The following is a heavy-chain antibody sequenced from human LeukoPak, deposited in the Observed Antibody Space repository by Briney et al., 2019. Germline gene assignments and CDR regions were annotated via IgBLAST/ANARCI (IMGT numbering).Heavy chain of an antibody. CDR3: ARDSYCGTDCPTDY. D-gene: IGHD2-21*01. Sequence: PGRSLRLSCAASGFAFNSYSMNWVRRAPGKGLEWVASISYDDINKYYADSVKGRFTISRDNSKNTLYLQMNSLRAEDTAVYYCARDSYCGTDCPTDYWGQGTLVTVSS. CDR2: ISYDDINK. V-gene: IGHV3-30*04. CDR1: GFAFNSYS. J-gene: IGHJ4*02.